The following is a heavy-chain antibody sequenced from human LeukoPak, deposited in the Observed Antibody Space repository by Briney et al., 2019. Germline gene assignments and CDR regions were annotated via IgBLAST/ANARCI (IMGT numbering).Heavy chain of an antibody. D-gene: IGHD3-10*01. Sequence: GGSLRLSCAASSFTLSTYAMSWVRQTPGKGLEWVAATSSSDAGTYHADSVRGRFTISRDNSKNTLYLQMNSLRAEDTAVYYCATLWFGELPEGPGAFDIWGQGTMVTVSS. CDR3: ATLWFGELPEGPGAFDI. CDR2: TSSSDAGT. J-gene: IGHJ3*02. V-gene: IGHV3-23*01. CDR1: SFTLSTYA.